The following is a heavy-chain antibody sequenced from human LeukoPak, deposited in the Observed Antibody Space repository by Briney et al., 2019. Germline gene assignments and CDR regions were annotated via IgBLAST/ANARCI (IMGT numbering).Heavy chain of an antibody. J-gene: IGHJ6*02. CDR1: GYTFTSYY. Sequence: ASVKVSCKASGYTFTSYYMHWVRQAPGQGLEWMGIINPSGGSTSYAQKFQGRVTMTRDTSTSTVYMELSSLRSEDTAVYYCARDCSGGSCYYYYYGMDVWGQGTTVTVSS. CDR3: ARDCSGGSCYYYYYGMDV. V-gene: IGHV1-46*01. CDR2: INPSGGST. D-gene: IGHD2-15*01.